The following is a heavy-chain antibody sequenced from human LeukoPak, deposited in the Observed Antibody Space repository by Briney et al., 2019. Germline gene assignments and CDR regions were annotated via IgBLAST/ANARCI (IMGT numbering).Heavy chain of an antibody. V-gene: IGHV3-15*01. CDR2: IKSKTDGGTA. CDR3: TTSDYDTIADAFDI. Sequence: PGGSLRLSCAASGFTFSNAWMSWVRQAPGKGLEWVGLIKSKTDGGTADYAAPVKGRFTISRDDSKNTLYLQMNSLKTEDTAVYYCTTSDYDTIADAFDIWGQGTMVTVSS. J-gene: IGHJ3*02. CDR1: GFTFSNAW. D-gene: IGHD3-22*01.